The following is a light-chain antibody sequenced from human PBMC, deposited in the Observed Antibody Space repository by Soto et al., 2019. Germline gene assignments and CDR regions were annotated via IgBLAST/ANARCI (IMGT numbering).Light chain of an antibody. V-gene: IGLV2-14*01. CDR1: SSDVGSYNF. J-gene: IGLJ1*01. CDR2: EVS. CDR3: SSYAGSSTYL. Sequence: QSALTQPASVSGSPGQSITISCTGTSSDVGSYNFVSWYRHHPGKAPKLIIYEVSNRPSGVSNRFSGSKSGNTASLTISGLQADDEADYYCSSYAGSSTYLFGSATKLTVL.